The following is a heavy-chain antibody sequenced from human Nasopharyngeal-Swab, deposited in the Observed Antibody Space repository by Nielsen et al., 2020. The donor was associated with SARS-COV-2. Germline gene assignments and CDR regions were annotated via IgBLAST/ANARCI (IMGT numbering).Heavy chain of an antibody. V-gene: IGHV1-46*01. J-gene: IGHJ4*02. Sequence: ASVKVSCKASGYTYTSYYMHWLRQPPGQGFEWMGIINPSGGSTSYAQKFQGRVTMTRDTSTSTVYMELSSLRSEDTAVYYCARGHSRIIVVVPWRKGYFDYWGQGTLVTVSS. CDR3: ARGHSRIIVVVPWRKGYFDY. CDR2: INPSGGST. CDR1: GYTYTSYY. D-gene: IGHD2-2*01.